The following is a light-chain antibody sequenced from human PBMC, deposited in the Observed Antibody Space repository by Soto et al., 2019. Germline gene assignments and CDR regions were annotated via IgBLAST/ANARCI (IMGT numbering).Light chain of an antibody. CDR3: QQYNSYWT. CDR1: QSINNY. CDR2: GAS. J-gene: IGKJ1*01. V-gene: IGKV1-5*01. Sequence: DIQMTQSPSSLSASVGDRVTITCRASQSINNYLSWYQQKSGKAPDRLIFGASTLASGVPSRFSGSGSGTEFTLTISSLQPDDFATYYCQQYNSYWTFGQGTKVEIK.